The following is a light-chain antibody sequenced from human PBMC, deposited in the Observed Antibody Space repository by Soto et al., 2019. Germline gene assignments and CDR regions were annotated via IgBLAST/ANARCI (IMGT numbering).Light chain of an antibody. CDR1: QSINRH. CDR3: QQRSNWPPVT. J-gene: IGKJ4*01. CDR2: DAS. V-gene: IGKV3-11*01. Sequence: EIVLTQSPATLSFSPGERATISSRSSQSINRHLAWYRQKPGQAPRLLIYDASNRATGIPARFSGSGSGTDFTLTISSLEPEDFGVYYCQQRSNWPPVTFGGGTKVDI.